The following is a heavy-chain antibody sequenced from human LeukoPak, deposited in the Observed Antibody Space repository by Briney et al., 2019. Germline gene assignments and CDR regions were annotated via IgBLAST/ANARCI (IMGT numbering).Heavy chain of an antibody. CDR3: AKLREWELPDLFDY. J-gene: IGHJ4*02. Sequence: HPGRSLRLSCAASGFTFDDYAMHWVRQAPGKGLEWVSGISGSGGSRFYTDSVKGRFTISRDNSKNTLYLQMNSLRAEDTAVYYCAKLREWELPDLFDYWGQGTLVTVSS. CDR2: ISGSGGSR. V-gene: IGHV3-23*01. CDR1: GFTFDDYA. D-gene: IGHD1-26*01.